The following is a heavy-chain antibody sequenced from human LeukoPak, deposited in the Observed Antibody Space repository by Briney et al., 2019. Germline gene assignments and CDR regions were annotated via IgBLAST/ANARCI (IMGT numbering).Heavy chain of an antibody. D-gene: IGHD3-10*01. J-gene: IGHJ5*02. CDR1: GGSVSSGSYY. CDR3: ARGFGDWGLSWFDP. V-gene: IGHV4-61*01. CDR2: IYYSGSA. Sequence: PSETLSLTCTVSGGSVSSGSYYWSWIRQPPGKGLEWIGYIYYSGSAKYNPSLKSRVTISVDTSKNQFSLKLTPVTAADTAVYYCARGFGDWGLSWFDPWGQGTLVTVSS.